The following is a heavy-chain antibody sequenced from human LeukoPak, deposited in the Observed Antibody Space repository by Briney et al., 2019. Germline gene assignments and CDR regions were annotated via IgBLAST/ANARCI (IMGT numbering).Heavy chain of an antibody. CDR1: GFTFSSYG. CDR3: AKDRLVGATAAPYYFDY. CDR2: ISGSGGST. V-gene: IGHV3-23*01. D-gene: IGHD1-26*01. Sequence: PGGSLRLSCAASGFTFSSYGMSWVRQAPGKGLEWVSAISGSGGSTYYADSVKGRFTISRDNSKNTLYLQMNSLRAEDTAVYYCAKDRLVGATAAPYYFDYWGQGTLVTVSS. J-gene: IGHJ4*02.